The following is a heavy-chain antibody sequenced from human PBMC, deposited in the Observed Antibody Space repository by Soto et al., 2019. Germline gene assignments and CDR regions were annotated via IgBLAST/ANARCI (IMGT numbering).Heavy chain of an antibody. V-gene: IGHV3-23*01. CDR3: AKIYDFWSRHHDSFDV. CDR1: GFTFGRYA. Sequence: EVQLFESGGGLVQPGGSLRLSCAASGFTFGRYAMTWVRQAPGKGLEWGSGINGNGGDTYYADSVKGRFTISRDNPKNTVYLQMNSLRVEDTAVYYCAKIYDFWSRHHDSFDVWGQGTLVIVSS. J-gene: IGHJ3*01. D-gene: IGHD3-3*01. CDR2: INGNGGDT.